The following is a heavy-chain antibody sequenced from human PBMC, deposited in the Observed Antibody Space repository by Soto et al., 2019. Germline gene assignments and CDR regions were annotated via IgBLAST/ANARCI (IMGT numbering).Heavy chain of an antibody. CDR1: GYTFTSYG. CDR3: ARDRGAYGMDV. CDR2: ISAYNGNT. J-gene: IGHJ6*02. V-gene: IGHV1-18*01. Sequence: QVQLVQSGAEVKKPGASVKVSCKASGYTFTSYGISWVRQAPGQGLEWMGWISAYNGNTNYAQKLQGRVTMTTDTATRTGYMELRSLRSDDTADYYCARDRGAYGMDVWGQGTTVTVSS.